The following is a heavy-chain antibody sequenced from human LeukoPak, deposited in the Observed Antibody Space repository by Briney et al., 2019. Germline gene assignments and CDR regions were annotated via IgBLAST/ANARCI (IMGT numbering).Heavy chain of an antibody. Sequence: SETLSLTCTVSGGSLSSYYWSWIRQPPGKGLEWIGYIYYSGSTNYNPSLKSRVTISVDTSKNQFSLKLSSVTAADTAVYYCASDILTGYGWLDWGQGTLVTVSS. CDR1: GGSLSSYY. D-gene: IGHD3-9*01. V-gene: IGHV4-59*01. CDR2: IYYSGST. CDR3: ASDILTGYGWLD. J-gene: IGHJ4*02.